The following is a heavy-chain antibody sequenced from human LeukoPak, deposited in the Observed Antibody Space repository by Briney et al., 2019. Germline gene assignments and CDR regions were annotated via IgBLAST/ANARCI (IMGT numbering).Heavy chain of an antibody. J-gene: IGHJ3*02. V-gene: IGHV4-61*01. CDR1: GASVSSGTYY. Sequence: PSETLSLTCTVPGASVSSGTYYWSWIRQPPGKGLEWIGYIYYSGSTNYNPSLKSRVTISVDTSKNQCSLKLNSVTTADTAVYYCTRSTNLEAFDIWGQGTMVTVSS. D-gene: IGHD2-8*01. CDR3: TRSTNLEAFDI. CDR2: IYYSGST.